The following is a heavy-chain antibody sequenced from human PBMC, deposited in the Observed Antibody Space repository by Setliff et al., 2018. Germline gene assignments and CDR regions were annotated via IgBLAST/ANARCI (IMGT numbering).Heavy chain of an antibody. J-gene: IGHJ4*02. D-gene: IGHD3-3*01. CDR2: INPNSGGT. V-gene: IGHV1-2*04. CDR1: GYTFTGYY. Sequence: ASVKVSCKASGYTFTGYYMHWVRQAPGQGLEWMGWINPNSGGTNYAQKFQGWVTMTRDTSISTAYMELSRLRSDDTAVYYCARDGGRTIFGVVEGSDYWGQGTLVTVSS. CDR3: ARDGGRTIFGVVEGSDY.